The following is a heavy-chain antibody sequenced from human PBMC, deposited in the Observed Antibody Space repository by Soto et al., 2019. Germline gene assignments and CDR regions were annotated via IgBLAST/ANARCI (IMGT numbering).Heavy chain of an antibody. D-gene: IGHD6-13*01. CDR2: INSDGSST. CDR3: ASIRRAAAGNHDAFDI. CDR1: GFTFSSYW. V-gene: IGHV3-74*01. Sequence: PGGSLRLSCAASGFTFSSYWMHWVRQAPGKGLVWVSRINSDGSSTSYADSVKGRFTISRDNAKNTLYLQMNSLRAEDTAVYYCASIRRAAAGNHDAFDIWGQGTMVTVSS. J-gene: IGHJ3*02.